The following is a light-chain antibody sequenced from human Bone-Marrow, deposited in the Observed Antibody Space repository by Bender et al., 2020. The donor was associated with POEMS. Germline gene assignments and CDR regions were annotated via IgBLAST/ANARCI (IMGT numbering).Light chain of an antibody. CDR2: EVN. CDR1: SSDVGAYDS. Sequence: QSALTQAASASGSPGQSITISCTGSSSDVGAYDSVSWYQQHPGKVPKVMIHEVNKRPSGVSDRFSGSKSGNTASLTISGLQPEDEADYYCCSCAGSGTYVFGTGTTVTVL. CDR3: CSCAGSGTYV. J-gene: IGLJ1*01. V-gene: IGLV2-23*02.